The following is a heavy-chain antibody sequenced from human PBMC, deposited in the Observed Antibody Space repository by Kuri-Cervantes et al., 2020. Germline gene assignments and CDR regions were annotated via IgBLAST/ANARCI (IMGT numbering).Heavy chain of an antibody. J-gene: IGHJ4*02. CDR1: GGSISSSNW. CDR2: IYYSGST. D-gene: IGHD1-26*01. Sequence: GSLRLSCAVSGGSISSSNWWSWVRQPPGKGLEWIGSIYYSGSTYYNPSLKSRVTISVDTSKNQFSLKLSSVTAADTAVYYCARAGGSYHMIDYWGQGTLVTVSS. CDR3: ARAGGSYHMIDY. V-gene: IGHV4-4*02.